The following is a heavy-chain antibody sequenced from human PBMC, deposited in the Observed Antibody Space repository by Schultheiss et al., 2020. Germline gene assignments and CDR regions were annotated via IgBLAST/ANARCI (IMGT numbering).Heavy chain of an antibody. V-gene: IGHV4-61*08. CDR3: ARRCYGRCGWYFDL. D-gene: IGHD3-16*01. CDR2: IYYSGST. CDR1: GGSISSGGYY. Sequence: SETLSLTCTVSGGSISSGGYYWSWIRQPPGKGLEWIGYIYYSGSTNYNPSLKSRVTISVDTSKNQFSLKLSSVTAADTAVYYCARRCYGRCGWYFDLWGRGTLVTVSS. J-gene: IGHJ2*01.